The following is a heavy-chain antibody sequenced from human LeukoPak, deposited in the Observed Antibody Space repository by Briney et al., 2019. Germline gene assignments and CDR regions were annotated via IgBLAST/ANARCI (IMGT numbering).Heavy chain of an antibody. D-gene: IGHD3-22*01. Sequence: PGGSLRLSCAASGFSFSIYDMTWIRLAPGKGLEWVAGISCSSSYTNYADSVKGRFTISRDNAKKSLYLQMNSLRADDTALYYCARAGDFYDLEVYHGMDVWGQGNTVSVSS. V-gene: IGHV3-11*05. J-gene: IGHJ6*02. CDR2: ISCSSSYT. CDR1: GFSFSIYD. CDR3: ARAGDFYDLEVYHGMDV.